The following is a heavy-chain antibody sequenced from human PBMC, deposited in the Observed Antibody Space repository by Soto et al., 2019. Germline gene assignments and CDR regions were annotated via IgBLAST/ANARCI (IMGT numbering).Heavy chain of an antibody. J-gene: IGHJ6*02. CDR2: IYWDDDK. D-gene: IGHD1-7*01. Sequence: QITLKESGPTLVKPTQTLTLTCTFSGFSLSTSGVGVGWIRQPPGKALEWLALIYWDDDKRYSPSLKSRLTIPKDTSKNQVVPTMTNMDPVDTATYYCAHRHRDWNYVGGYYYYGMDVWGQGTTVTVSS. V-gene: IGHV2-5*02. CDR1: GFSLSTSGVG. CDR3: AHRHRDWNYVGGYYYYGMDV.